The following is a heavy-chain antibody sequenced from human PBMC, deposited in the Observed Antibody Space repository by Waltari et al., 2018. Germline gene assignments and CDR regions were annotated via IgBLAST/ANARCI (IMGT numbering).Heavy chain of an antibody. V-gene: IGHV1-18*01. Sequence: QVQLVQSGAEVKKPGASVKVSCKTSGYNFDSYGISWVRQAPGQGPEWMAWISTYNGKTDYSQKFKGRLSVNTQTSTNTAYMELRSLTSDDTAVYYCVRDRTYDSSGFLGEHWGQGTLVSVSS. CDR2: ISTYNGKT. D-gene: IGHD3-22*01. J-gene: IGHJ4*02. CDR1: GYNFDSYG. CDR3: VRDRTYDSSGFLGEH.